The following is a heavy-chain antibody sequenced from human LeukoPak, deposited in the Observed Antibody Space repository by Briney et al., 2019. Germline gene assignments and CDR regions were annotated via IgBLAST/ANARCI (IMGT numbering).Heavy chain of an antibody. CDR2: IYHSGST. Sequence: PSETLSLTCAVSGYSISSGYYWGWIRQPPGKGLEWIGGIYHSGSTYYNPSLKSRVTISVDTSKNQFSLKLSSVTAADTAVYYCARDGEQSPGLGDYFDYWGQGTLVTVSS. CDR1: GYSISSGYY. J-gene: IGHJ4*02. V-gene: IGHV4-38-2*02. CDR3: ARDGEQSPGLGDYFDY. D-gene: IGHD1-26*01.